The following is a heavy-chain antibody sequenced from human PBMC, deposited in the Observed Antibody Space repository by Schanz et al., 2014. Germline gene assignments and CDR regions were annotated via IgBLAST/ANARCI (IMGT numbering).Heavy chain of an antibody. CDR2: IWSDGTNE. CDR3: ARGGPAYYFDD. J-gene: IGHJ4*02. V-gene: IGHV3-33*08. Sequence: VQLLESGGGLVQPGGSLRLSCAASGFTFSSYAMSWVRQAPGKGLEWVAVIWSDGTNEYYADSVKGRFTISRDNSKNTVYIQMNSLRAEDAAVYYCARGGPAYYFDDWGQGTLVTVSS. CDR1: GFTFSSYA.